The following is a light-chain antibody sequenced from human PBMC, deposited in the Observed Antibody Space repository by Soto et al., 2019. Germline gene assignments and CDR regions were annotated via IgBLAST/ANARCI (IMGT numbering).Light chain of an antibody. V-gene: IGKV3-15*01. Sequence: EIVMTQSPATLSVSPGERATLSCRASQSVSSNLAWYQQKPGQAPRLLIYGASTRATGIPARFSGSGSGTEFTLTISRLQSEDFAVYYCQHQFTFGPGTKVDIK. CDR1: QSVSSN. CDR2: GAS. J-gene: IGKJ3*01. CDR3: QHQFT.